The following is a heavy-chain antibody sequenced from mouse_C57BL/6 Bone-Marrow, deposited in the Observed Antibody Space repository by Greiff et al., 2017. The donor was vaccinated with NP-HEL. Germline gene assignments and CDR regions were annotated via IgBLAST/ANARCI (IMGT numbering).Heavy chain of an antibody. D-gene: IGHD1-1*01. V-gene: IGHV5-17*01. J-gene: IGHJ3*01. CDR1: GFTFSDYG. CDR3: ARTPYYYGSGGFAY. CDR2: ISSGSSTI. Sequence: EVQLVESGGGLVKPGGSLKLSCAASGFTFSDYGMHWVRQAPEKGLEWVAYISSGSSTIYYADTVKGRFTISRDNAKNTLFLQMTSLRAEDTAMYYCARTPYYYGSGGFAYWGQGTLVTVSA.